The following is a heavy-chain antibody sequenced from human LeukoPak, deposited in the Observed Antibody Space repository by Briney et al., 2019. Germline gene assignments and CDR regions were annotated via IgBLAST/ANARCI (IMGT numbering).Heavy chain of an antibody. CDR2: IYSSGST. J-gene: IGHJ5*02. D-gene: IGHD4-17*01. Sequence: KTSETLSLTCTVSGGSISIDNYYWSWIRQPAGKGLEWIGRIYSSGSTNYNPSLKSRVTISVDTSKNQFSLKLGSVTAADTAVYYCARDYGASEPNNWFDPWGQGTLVTVSS. V-gene: IGHV4-61*02. CDR1: GGSISIDNYY. CDR3: ARDYGASEPNNWFDP.